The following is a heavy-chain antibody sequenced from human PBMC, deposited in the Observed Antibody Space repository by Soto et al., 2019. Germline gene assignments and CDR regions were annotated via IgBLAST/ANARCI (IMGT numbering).Heavy chain of an antibody. CDR2: ISAYNGNT. CDR3: AREDRITGTTWSWFDP. J-gene: IGHJ5*02. Sequence: QVQLVQSGAEVKKPGASVKVSCKASGYTFTSYGISWVRQAPGQGLEWMGWISAYNGNTNYAQKLQGRVTMTTDTSTSTAYMELRSLRSDATAVYYCAREDRITGTTWSWFDPWGQGTLVTVSS. V-gene: IGHV1-18*01. CDR1: GYTFTSYG. D-gene: IGHD1-7*01.